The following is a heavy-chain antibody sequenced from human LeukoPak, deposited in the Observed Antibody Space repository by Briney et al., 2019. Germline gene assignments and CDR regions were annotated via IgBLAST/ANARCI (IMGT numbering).Heavy chain of an antibody. CDR1: GYSFTSYW. V-gene: IGHV5-51*01. CDR3: ARRYCSSTSCYDARYYFDY. J-gene: IGHJ4*02. CDR2: IYPGDSDT. Sequence: GESLKISCKGSGYSFTSYWIGWVRQMPGKGLEWMGIIYPGDSDTRYGPSFQGQVTISADKSISTAYLQWSSLKASDTAMYYCARRYCSSTSCYDARYYFDYWGQGTLVTVSS. D-gene: IGHD2-2*01.